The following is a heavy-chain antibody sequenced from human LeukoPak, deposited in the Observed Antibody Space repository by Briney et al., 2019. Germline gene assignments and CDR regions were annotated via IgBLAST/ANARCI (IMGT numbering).Heavy chain of an antibody. Sequence: PGGSLRLSCAASGFTFNIYWMHSVRQAPGEGLVWVSRRNRDGSSTRYADSVKGRFTISRDNAKNTLYLQMNSLSAEDTAVYYCARSHASYSSTWSFSYYFDYWGQGTLVTASS. D-gene: IGHD6-13*01. J-gene: IGHJ4*02. V-gene: IGHV3-74*01. CDR2: RNRDGSST. CDR3: ARSHASYSSTWSFSYYFDY. CDR1: GFTFNIYW.